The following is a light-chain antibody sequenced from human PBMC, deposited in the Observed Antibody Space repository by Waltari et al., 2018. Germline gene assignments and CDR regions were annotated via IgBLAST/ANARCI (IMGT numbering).Light chain of an antibody. CDR2: DAS. CDR1: QSVDTY. Sequence: EIVLTQSPGTLSLSPGESATLSCRASQSVDTYLAWYQKKPGQAPRLLIYDASTRATGIPARFSGSGSGTDFTLTISSLDPEDFAVYYCQQRSSWFTFGGGTKVEV. J-gene: IGKJ4*01. CDR3: QQRSSWFT. V-gene: IGKV3-11*01.